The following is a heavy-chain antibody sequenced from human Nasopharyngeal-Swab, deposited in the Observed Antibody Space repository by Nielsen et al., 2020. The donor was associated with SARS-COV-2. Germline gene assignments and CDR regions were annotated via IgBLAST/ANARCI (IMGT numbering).Heavy chain of an antibody. J-gene: IGHJ4*02. V-gene: IGHV4-59*08. CDR2: IYHSGST. CDR3: ARLDYSVYVDY. D-gene: IGHD5/OR15-5a*01. Sequence: SETLSLTCSVSGVSISSHYWGWSRQSPGKGREWIGYIYHSGSTNYNPSLKSRVTISVHTSKNQFSLKLSSVTPDDTAVYYCARLDYSVYVDYWGQGTLVTVSS. CDR1: GVSISSHY.